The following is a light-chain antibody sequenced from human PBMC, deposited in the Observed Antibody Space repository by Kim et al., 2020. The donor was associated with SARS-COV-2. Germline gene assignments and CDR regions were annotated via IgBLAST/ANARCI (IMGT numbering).Light chain of an antibody. CDR1: QSVSRY. CDR3: QQRSD. J-gene: IGKJ4*01. V-gene: IGKV3-11*01. Sequence: EIVLTQSPSTLSLSVGERVTLTCRASQSVSRYLAWYQQKPGQAPRLLIYEASEWATGIPSRFSGSGSGTDFTLTISSLEPEDFAFYYCQQRSDFGGGTKVESN. CDR2: EAS.